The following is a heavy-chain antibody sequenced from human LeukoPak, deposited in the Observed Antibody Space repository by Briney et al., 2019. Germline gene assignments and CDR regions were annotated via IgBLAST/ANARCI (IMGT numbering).Heavy chain of an antibody. CDR2: ISSSSSYI. CDR1: GFTFSSYL. D-gene: IGHD7-27*01. V-gene: IGHV3-21*01. Sequence: GGSLRLSCAASGFTFSSYLMTWVRQAPGKGLEWVSSISSSSSYIYYADSVKGRFTISRDNAKNSLYLQMNSLRAEDTAVYYCARDQLGIEDYWGQGTLVTVSS. J-gene: IGHJ4*02. CDR3: ARDQLGIEDY.